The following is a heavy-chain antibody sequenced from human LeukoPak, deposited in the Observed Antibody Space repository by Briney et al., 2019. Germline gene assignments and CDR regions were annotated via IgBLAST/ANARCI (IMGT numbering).Heavy chain of an antibody. J-gene: IGHJ4*02. V-gene: IGHV1-69*04. CDR2: IIPILGIA. Sequence: SVKVSCKASGGTFSSYAISWVRQAPGQGLEWMGRIIPILGIANYAQKFQGRVTITADKSTSTAYMELSSLRSEDTAVYCCARDDNTVTTAYWGQGTLVTVSS. CDR1: GGTFSSYA. D-gene: IGHD4-17*01. CDR3: ARDDNTVTTAY.